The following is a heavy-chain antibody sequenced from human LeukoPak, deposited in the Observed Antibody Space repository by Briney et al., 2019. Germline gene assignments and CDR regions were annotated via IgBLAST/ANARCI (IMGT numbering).Heavy chain of an antibody. J-gene: IGHJ6*03. CDR3: ARGATFRGTYYMDV. Sequence: SETLSLTCIVSGGPISTHYWSWSRQPPGKGLEWIGYNDYSGSTNYNPSLKSRVTISVDTSKNQFSLNLNSVTAADTAVYYCARGATFRGTYYMDVWGKGTTVTVSS. V-gene: IGHV4-59*11. D-gene: IGHD3-10*01. CDR1: GGPISTHY. CDR2: NDYSGST.